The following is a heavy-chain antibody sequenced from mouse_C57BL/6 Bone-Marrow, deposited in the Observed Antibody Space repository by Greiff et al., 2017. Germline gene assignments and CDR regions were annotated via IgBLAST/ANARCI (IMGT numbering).Heavy chain of an antibody. D-gene: IGHD2-3*01. V-gene: IGHV1-81*01. CDR2: IYPRSGNT. J-gene: IGHJ3*01. CDR3: ADGYYTAY. CDR1: GYTFTSYG. Sequence: SGAELARPGASVKLSCKASGYTFTSYGISWVKQRTGQGLEWIGEIYPRSGNTYYNEKFKGKATLTADKSSSTAYMELRSLTSEDSAVYFCADGYYTAYWGQGTLVTVSA.